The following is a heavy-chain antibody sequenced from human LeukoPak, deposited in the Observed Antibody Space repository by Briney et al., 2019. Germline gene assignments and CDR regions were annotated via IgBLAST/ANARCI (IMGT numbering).Heavy chain of an antibody. CDR1: GFTFSNYE. V-gene: IGHV3-48*03. J-gene: IGHJ4*02. D-gene: IGHD3-9*01. CDR2: ITTSGGIK. Sequence: GGSLRLSCATSGFTFSNYEMNWVRQAPGKGLEWVSYITTSGGIKSYADSVKGRFTISRDNSKNTLYLQMNSLRAEDTAVYYCARDDYDILTGYYPFDYWGQGTLVTVSS. CDR3: ARDDYDILTGYYPFDY.